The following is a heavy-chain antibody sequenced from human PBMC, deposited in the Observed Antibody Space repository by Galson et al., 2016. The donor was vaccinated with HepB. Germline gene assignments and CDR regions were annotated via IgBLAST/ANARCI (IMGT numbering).Heavy chain of an antibody. CDR3: ARDWIRCPPDY. CDR2: IFYTGNT. J-gene: IGHJ4*02. D-gene: IGHD5/OR15-5a*01. CDR1: SGSIRSSSHY. V-gene: IGHV4-39*07. Sequence: SETLSLTCTVSSGSIRSSSHYWGWIRQPPGKGLEWIGSIFYTGNTDYNSSLKSRVTMSVDTSKNQLSLNLSSVTAADTAVYYCARDWIRCPPDYWGQGTLATVSS.